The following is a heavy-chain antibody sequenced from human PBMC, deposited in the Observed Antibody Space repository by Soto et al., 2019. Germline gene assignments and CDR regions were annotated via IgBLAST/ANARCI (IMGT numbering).Heavy chain of an antibody. Sequence: EVQLLESGGGLGQPGGSLKLSCAASGFTFSSYAMNWVRQAPGKGLVWVSLISGSGTSTYYADSVKGRFTISRDNSKNTLYLQKNSLRAEDTAVYFCARDRYDDYGGLLRGYWFDPWCQGSLITVSS. J-gene: IGHJ5*02. V-gene: IGHV3-23*01. CDR1: GFTFSSYA. D-gene: IGHD3-10*01. CDR3: ARDRYDDYGGLLRGYWFDP. CDR2: ISGSGTST.